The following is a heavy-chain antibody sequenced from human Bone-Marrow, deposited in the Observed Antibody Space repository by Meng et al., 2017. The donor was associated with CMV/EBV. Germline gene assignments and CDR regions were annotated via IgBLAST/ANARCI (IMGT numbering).Heavy chain of an antibody. CDR3: TRDTYGPDDS. CDR1: GFTFSSYW. D-gene: IGHD3-10*01. J-gene: IGHJ4*02. CDR2: IKQDGSEK. V-gene: IGHV3-7*01. Sequence: GESLKISCAASGFTFSSYWMSWVRQAPGKGLEWVANIKQDGSEKYYVDSVKGRFTISRDNAKNTLYLQMNSLRVEDTAVYYCTRDTYGPDDSWGQGSLVTVSS.